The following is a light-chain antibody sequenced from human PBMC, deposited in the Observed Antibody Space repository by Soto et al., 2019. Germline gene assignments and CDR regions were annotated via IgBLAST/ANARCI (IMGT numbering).Light chain of an antibody. CDR2: DAS. V-gene: IGKV3-11*01. CDR1: QSVSSY. J-gene: IGKJ1*01. Sequence: EIVLTQSPATLSLSPGEGATLSCRASQSVSSYLAWYQQKPGQAPRLLIYDASNRATGIPARFSGSGSGTDFALIISSLEPEDFAVYYCQQRSDWPVTFGLGTKVEV. CDR3: QQRSDWPVT.